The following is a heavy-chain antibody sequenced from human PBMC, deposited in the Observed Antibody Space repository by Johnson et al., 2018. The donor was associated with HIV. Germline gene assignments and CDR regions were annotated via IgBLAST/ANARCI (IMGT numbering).Heavy chain of an antibody. D-gene: IGHD6-6*01. CDR1: RFTFSSYW. CDR2: INSDGSNK. V-gene: IGHV3-74*01. J-gene: IGHJ3*02. CDR3: ARDRRSSFDI. Sequence: VRLVESGGGLVQPGGSLRLSCAASRFTFSSYWMHWVSQAPGKGLVWVSRINSDGSNKYYADYVKGRFTISRDNSKTTLFLHINSLRAEDTAVYYCARDRRSSFDIWGQGTMVAVSS.